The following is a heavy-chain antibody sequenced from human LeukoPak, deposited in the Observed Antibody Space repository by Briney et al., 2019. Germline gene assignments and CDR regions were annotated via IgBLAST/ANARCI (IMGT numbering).Heavy chain of an antibody. CDR2: IYYSGST. CDR3: ARDPPHSSGYLLDAFDI. CDR1: GGSISSYY. Sequence: SETLSLTCTVSGGSISSYYWSWIRQPPGKGLEWIGYIYYSGSTNYNPSLKSRVTISVDTSKNQFSLKLSSVTAADTAVYYCARDPPHSSGYLLDAFDIWGQGTMVTVSS. D-gene: IGHD3-22*01. J-gene: IGHJ3*02. V-gene: IGHV4-59*01.